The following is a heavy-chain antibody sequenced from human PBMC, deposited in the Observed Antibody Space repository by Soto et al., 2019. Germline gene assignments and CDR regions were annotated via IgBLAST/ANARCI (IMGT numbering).Heavy chain of an antibody. J-gene: IGHJ5*02. CDR1: GVTFSSYA. V-gene: IGHV1-69*13. D-gene: IGHD2-2*01. Sequence: SVKVSCKASGVTFSSYAISWVRQAPGQGLEWMGGIIPIFGTANYAQKFQGRVTITADESTSTAYMELSSLRSEDTAVYYCARVRAIVVVPAAPFWFDPWGQGTLVTVSS. CDR3: ARVRAIVVVPAAPFWFDP. CDR2: IIPIFGTA.